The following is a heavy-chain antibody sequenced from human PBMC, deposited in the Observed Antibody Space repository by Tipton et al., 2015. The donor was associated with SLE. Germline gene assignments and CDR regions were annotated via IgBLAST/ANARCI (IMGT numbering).Heavy chain of an antibody. V-gene: IGHV5-51*03. D-gene: IGHD3-22*01. CDR3: ARLGADSSGYYLYWFDP. Sequence: QLVQSGAELKKPGESLKISCKGSGCSFTSYWIGWVRQMPGKGLEWMGIIYPGDSDTRYSPSFQGQVTISADKSISTAYLQWSSLKASDTAMYYCARLGADSSGYYLYWFDPWGQGTLVTVSS. CDR1: GCSFTSYW. CDR2: IYPGDSDT. J-gene: IGHJ5*02.